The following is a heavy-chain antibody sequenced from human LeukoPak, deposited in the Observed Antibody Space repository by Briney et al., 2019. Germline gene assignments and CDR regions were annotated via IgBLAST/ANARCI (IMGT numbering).Heavy chain of an antibody. CDR1: GGSMSNYY. V-gene: IGHV4-59*12. CDR2: IYYSGST. CDR3: ARAQYYYDSSGSPPLGV. J-gene: IGHJ6*02. Sequence: SETLSLTCSVSGGSMSNYYWSWIRQPPGKGLEWIGYIYYSGSTNYNPSLKSRVTISVDTSKNQFSLNLSSVTAADTAVYYCARAQYYYDSSGSPPLGVWGQGTTVTVSS. D-gene: IGHD3-22*01.